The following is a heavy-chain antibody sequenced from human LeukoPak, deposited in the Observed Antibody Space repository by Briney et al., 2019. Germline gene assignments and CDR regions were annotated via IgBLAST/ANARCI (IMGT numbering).Heavy chain of an antibody. D-gene: IGHD3-9*01. Sequence: GGSLRLSCAASGFTFSSYAMSWVRQAPGKGLEWVSAISGSGGSTYYADSVKGRFTISRDNSKNTLYLQMNSLRAEDTAVYYCAKGRLDYDILTGYYDYWGQGTLVTVSS. CDR3: AKGRLDYDILTGYYDY. CDR2: ISGSGGST. CDR1: GFTFSSYA. J-gene: IGHJ4*02. V-gene: IGHV3-23*01.